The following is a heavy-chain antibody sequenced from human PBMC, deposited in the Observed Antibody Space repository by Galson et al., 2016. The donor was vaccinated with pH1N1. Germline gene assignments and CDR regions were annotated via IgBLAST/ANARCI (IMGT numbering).Heavy chain of an antibody. V-gene: IGHV1-2*06. J-gene: IGHJ4*02. D-gene: IGHD3-22*01. Sequence: SVKVSCKASGYTFTDKYLHWVRHAPGQGLEWIGRINPDSGDTRYTPKFQGRVTMTSDTSVTTAYMELTSVTYDDTAVYFCATSVEGSGSYYFDYWGQGTLVTVSS. CDR3: ATSVEGSGSYYFDY. CDR1: GYTFTDKY. CDR2: INPDSGDT.